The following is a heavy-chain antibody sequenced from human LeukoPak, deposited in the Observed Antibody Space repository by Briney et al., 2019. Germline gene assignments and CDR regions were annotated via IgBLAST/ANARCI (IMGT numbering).Heavy chain of an antibody. CDR2: ISSSSTSK. CDR1: GLTFSDYY. Sequence: GGSLRLSCAVSGLTFSDYYMSWIRQAPGKGLEWVSHISSSSTSKYYADSVKGRFTISTDNAKNSLYLQMNSLRAEDTAVYYCARDVRITIFGVVISQNFDYWGQGTLVTVSS. CDR3: ARDVRITIFGVVISQNFDY. J-gene: IGHJ4*02. D-gene: IGHD3-3*01. V-gene: IGHV3-11*04.